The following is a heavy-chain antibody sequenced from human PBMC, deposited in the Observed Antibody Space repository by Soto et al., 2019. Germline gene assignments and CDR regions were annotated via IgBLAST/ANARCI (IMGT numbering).Heavy chain of an antibody. J-gene: IGHJ4*02. Sequence: GGSLRLSCAASGFTFSSYWMHWVRQAPGKGLVWVSRINSDGSSTSYADSVKGRFTISRDNAKNSLYLQMNSLRAEDTAVYYCASGSYTARSDYWGQGTLVTVSS. CDR3: ASGSYTARSDY. CDR2: INSDGSST. V-gene: IGHV3-74*01. CDR1: GFTFSSYW. D-gene: IGHD5-18*01.